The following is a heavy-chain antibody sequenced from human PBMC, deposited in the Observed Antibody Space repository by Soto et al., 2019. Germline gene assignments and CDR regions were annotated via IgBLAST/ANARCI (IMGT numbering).Heavy chain of an antibody. Sequence: SETLSLTCTVSGGSISSSSYYWGWIRQPPGKGLEWIGSIYYSGSTYYNPSLKSRVTISVDTSKNQFSLKLSSVTAADTAVYYCASHAFNYYDSSGYYYNWFDPWGQGTLVTVSS. CDR1: GGSISSSSYY. CDR3: ASHAFNYYDSSGYYYNWFDP. CDR2: IYYSGST. J-gene: IGHJ5*02. D-gene: IGHD3-22*01. V-gene: IGHV4-39*01.